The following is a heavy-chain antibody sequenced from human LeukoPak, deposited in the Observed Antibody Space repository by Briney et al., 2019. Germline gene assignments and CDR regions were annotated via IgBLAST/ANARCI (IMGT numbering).Heavy chain of an antibody. CDR3: ARRYDNSGFYTY. CDR1: GYSFSNYW. D-gene: IGHD3-22*01. J-gene: IGHJ4*02. Sequence: GESLKISCKGSGYSFSNYWIGWVRQMPGKGLEWMGIIYPGDSDTRYSPSFQGQVTISADKSISTAYLQWSSLTASDTAMYYCARRYDNSGFYTYWGQGTLVTVSS. V-gene: IGHV5-51*01. CDR2: IYPGDSDT.